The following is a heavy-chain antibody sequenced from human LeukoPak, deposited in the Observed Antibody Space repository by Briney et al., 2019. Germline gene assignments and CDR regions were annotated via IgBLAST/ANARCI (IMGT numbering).Heavy chain of an antibody. V-gene: IGHV4-59*01. CDR3: ARDSDDSSGIGFDY. Sequence: SETLSLTCTVSGGSISSYYWSWIRQPPGKGQEWIGYIYYSGSTNYNPSLKSRVTISVDTSKNQFSLKLSSVTAADTAVYYCARDSDDSSGIGFDYWGQGTLVTVSS. J-gene: IGHJ4*02. D-gene: IGHD3-22*01. CDR1: GGSISSYY. CDR2: IYYSGST.